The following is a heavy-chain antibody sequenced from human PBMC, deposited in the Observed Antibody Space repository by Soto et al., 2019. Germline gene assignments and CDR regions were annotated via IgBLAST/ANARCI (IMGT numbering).Heavy chain of an antibody. Sequence: SETLSLTCTVSGGSISSYYWSWIRQPPGKGLEWIGYIYYSGSTNYNPSLKSRVTISVDTSKNQFSLKLSSVTAADTAVYYCARDRGDGYNYYYYGMDVWGQGTTVTV. CDR1: GGSISSYY. D-gene: IGHD5-12*01. V-gene: IGHV4-59*01. CDR3: ARDRGDGYNYYYYGMDV. CDR2: IYYSGST. J-gene: IGHJ6*02.